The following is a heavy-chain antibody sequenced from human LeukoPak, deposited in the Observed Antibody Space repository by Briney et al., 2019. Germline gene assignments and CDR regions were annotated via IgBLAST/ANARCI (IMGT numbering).Heavy chain of an antibody. D-gene: IGHD2-15*01. CDR2: INPNSGGT. Sequence: ASVKVSCKASGYTFTCYYMHWVRQAPGQGLEWMGWINPNSGGTNYAQKFQGRVTMTRDASISTAYTELSRLRSDDTAVYYCARASVGYCSGGSCYPGVYWGQGTLVTVSS. CDR3: ARASVGYCSGGSCYPGVY. J-gene: IGHJ4*02. CDR1: GYTFTCYY. V-gene: IGHV1-2*02.